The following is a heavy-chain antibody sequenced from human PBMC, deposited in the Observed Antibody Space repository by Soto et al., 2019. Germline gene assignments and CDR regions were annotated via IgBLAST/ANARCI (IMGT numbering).Heavy chain of an antibody. CDR1: GYTFTGYY. J-gene: IGHJ6*02. V-gene: IGHV1-2*04. CDR3: ARDCSNYYDSCMDV. CDR2: INPNSGGT. D-gene: IGHD3-22*01. Sequence: GASVKVSCKASGYTFTGYYMHWVRQAPGQGLEWMGWINPNSGGTNYAQKFQGWVTMTRDTSISTAYMELSRLRSDDTAVYYCARDCSNYYDSCMDVWGQGTTVTVSS.